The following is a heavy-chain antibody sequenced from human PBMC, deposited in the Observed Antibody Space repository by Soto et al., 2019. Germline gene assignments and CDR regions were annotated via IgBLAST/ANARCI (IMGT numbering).Heavy chain of an antibody. CDR2: IYPGDSDT. CDR3: ARRWVEMATDGVIYYFHY. J-gene: IGHJ4*02. Sequence: GGSLKISGKGSGYSFTSYWSGWVRQMPGKGLEGMGIIYPGDSDTRYSPSFQGQVTISADKSISTAYLQWSSLKASDTAMYYCARRWVEMATDGVIYYFHYCGQGPLVTVSS. CDR1: GYSFTSYW. V-gene: IGHV5-51*01. D-gene: IGHD3-3*01.